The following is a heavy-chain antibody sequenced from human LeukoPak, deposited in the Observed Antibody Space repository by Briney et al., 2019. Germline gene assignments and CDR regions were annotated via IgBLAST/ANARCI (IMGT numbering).Heavy chain of an antibody. CDR2: IYYSGST. J-gene: IGHJ6*03. D-gene: IGHD6-6*01. V-gene: IGHV4-39*01. CDR3: ARRCPYSSSSRSPYGYYYYYMDV. CDR1: GGSISSSSYY. Sequence: NPSETLSLTCTVSGGSISSSSYYWGWIRQPPGKGLEWIGSIYYSGSTYYNPSLKSRVTISVDTSKNQFSLKLSSVTAADTAVYYCARRCPYSSSSRSPYGYYYYYMDVWGKGTTVTVSS.